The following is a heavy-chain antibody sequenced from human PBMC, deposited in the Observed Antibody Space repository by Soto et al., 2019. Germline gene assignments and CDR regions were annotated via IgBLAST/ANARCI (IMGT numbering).Heavy chain of an antibody. V-gene: IGHV1-69*13. CDR1: GGTFSSYS. Sequence: SVKVSCKASGGTFSSYSINCVRQAPGQGLEWMGGIIPIFGTANNAQKFQGRVTITADESATTVYMELSSLRSEDTAVYYCARAPNILTVKYYFDYWGQGTLVTVS. CDR3: ARAPNILTVKYYFDY. CDR2: IIPIFGTA. J-gene: IGHJ4*02. D-gene: IGHD3-9*01.